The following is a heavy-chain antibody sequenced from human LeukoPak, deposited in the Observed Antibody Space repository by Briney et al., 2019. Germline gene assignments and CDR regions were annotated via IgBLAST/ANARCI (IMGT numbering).Heavy chain of an antibody. J-gene: IGHJ4*02. CDR2: INTNTGNP. CDR1: GGTFSSYA. Sequence: ASVKVSCKASGGTFSSYAISWVRQAPGQGLEWMGWINTNTGNPTYAQGFTGRFVFSLDTSVSTAYLQISSLKAEDTAVYYCARHWEDYDILTGLDYWGQGTLVTVSS. CDR3: ARHWEDYDILTGLDY. V-gene: IGHV7-4-1*02. D-gene: IGHD3-9*01.